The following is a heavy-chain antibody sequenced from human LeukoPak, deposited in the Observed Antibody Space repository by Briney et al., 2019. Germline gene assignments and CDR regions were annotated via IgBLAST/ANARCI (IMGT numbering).Heavy chain of an antibody. V-gene: IGHV3-23*01. D-gene: IGHD6-19*01. CDR1: GFTFTKCA. CDR3: AGDRNSDWYSPLDY. J-gene: IGHJ4*02. CDR2: ITATGDTA. Sequence: PGGSLSLSCVASGFTFTKCAMSWIRQAPGKGLEWVAIITATGDTAYYADSVKGRFTISRENSRNTVYMQMDSLRAEDTAIYYCAGDRNSDWYSPLDYWGQGSQVTVSP.